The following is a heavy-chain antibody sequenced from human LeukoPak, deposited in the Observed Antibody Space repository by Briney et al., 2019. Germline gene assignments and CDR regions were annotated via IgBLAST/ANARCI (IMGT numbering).Heavy chain of an antibody. CDR3: ARLTPAYDIVAGLKGGPFDY. D-gene: IGHD3-9*01. Sequence: SETLSLPCTVSGGSISRYYWSWIRRPPGKGLEWIGYIYYSGSPNYNPSLKSRVTIPADTSKNQFSQNLSYVTAAHTAEYYCARLTPAYDIVAGLKGGPFDYWGQGTLVTVSS. CDR1: GGSISRYY. CDR2: IYYSGSP. J-gene: IGHJ4*02. V-gene: IGHV4-59*08.